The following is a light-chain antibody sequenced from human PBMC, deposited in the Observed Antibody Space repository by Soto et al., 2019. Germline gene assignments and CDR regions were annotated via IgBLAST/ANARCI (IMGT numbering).Light chain of an antibody. CDR3: QQYNSYSRS. Sequence: DIQMTQSPSTLSASVGDRVTITGRASKSIDAGLAWYQHKPGKAPKLLIYKAPSLESGVPSRFSGSGSGTEFTLTISSLQPDDFATYYCQQYNSYSRSFGQGTKLDIK. V-gene: IGKV1-5*03. J-gene: IGKJ2*03. CDR2: KAP. CDR1: KSIDAG.